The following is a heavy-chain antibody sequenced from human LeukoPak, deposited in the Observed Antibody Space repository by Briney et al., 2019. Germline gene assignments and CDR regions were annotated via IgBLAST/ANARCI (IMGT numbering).Heavy chain of an antibody. D-gene: IGHD2-15*01. Sequence: KPGAPLKISCKGSGSSFTTYWVGWGRQMPRKGLEWRGIIYAGDYDTRYSPYLQRQLTISADKTIPTAYLQWTSLKASDTAMYYCARARYCSGGSCHAEYWGQGTLVTVSS. J-gene: IGHJ4*02. V-gene: IGHV5-51*01. CDR3: ARARYCSGGSCHAEY. CDR2: IYAGDYDT. CDR1: GSSFTTYW.